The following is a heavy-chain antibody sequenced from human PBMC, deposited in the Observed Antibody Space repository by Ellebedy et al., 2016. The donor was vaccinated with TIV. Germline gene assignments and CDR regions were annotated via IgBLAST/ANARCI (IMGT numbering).Heavy chain of an antibody. D-gene: IGHD2-15*01. V-gene: IGHV3-7*03. J-gene: IGHJ6*02. CDR2: IRQDGSDK. CDR3: ARGHCSGSSCLYYYYGMDV. Sequence: GGSLRLSCAGSGFTFYSHAMSWVRQTPGKGLEWVANIRQDGSDKDYVDSVKGRFTISRDNAKNSLYLQMNSLRAEDTAVYYCARGHCSGSSCLYYYYGMDVWGQGTTVTVAS. CDR1: GFTFYSHA.